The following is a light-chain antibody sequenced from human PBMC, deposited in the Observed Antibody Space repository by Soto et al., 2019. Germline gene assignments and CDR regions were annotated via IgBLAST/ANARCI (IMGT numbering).Light chain of an antibody. Sequence: DIQMTQSPSTLSGSVGDRVTITCRASQTISSWLAWYQQKPGKAPKILIYKASTLKSGVPSRFSVSGSGTEFTLTIRSLQPDDFATYYCQHDNSYSESFGQGTKVELK. V-gene: IGKV1-5*03. CDR1: QTISSW. J-gene: IGKJ1*01. CDR2: KAS. CDR3: QHDNSYSES.